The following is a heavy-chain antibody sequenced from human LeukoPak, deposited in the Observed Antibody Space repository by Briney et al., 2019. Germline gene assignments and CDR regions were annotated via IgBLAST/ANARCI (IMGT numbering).Heavy chain of an antibody. V-gene: IGHV3-30-3*01. D-gene: IGHD3-22*01. J-gene: IGHJ4*02. Sequence: QPGTSLRLSCAASGFTFSNYAMHWVRQAPAKGLEWVALISYTGSDKYYADSVNGRFTISRDNSKNTLWLQVNTLRAEDSAVYYCVRGRYYYDSSGYRDYWGQGTLVTVST. CDR1: GFTFSNYA. CDR2: ISYTGSDK. CDR3: VRGRYYYDSSGYRDY.